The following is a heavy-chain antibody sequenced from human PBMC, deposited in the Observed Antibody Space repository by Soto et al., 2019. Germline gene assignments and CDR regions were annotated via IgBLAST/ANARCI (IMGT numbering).Heavy chain of an antibody. D-gene: IGHD2-2*01. Sequence: PVGSLRLSCAASGFTVSNNYMSWVRQAPGKGLEWVSLIYSGGSTYYADSVKGRFTISRDSSKNTLYLQMNSLRAEDTAVYYCAREGIDIVVVPAASRGRDLPNWFDPWGQGTLVTVSS. CDR2: IYSGGST. CDR1: GFTVSNNY. J-gene: IGHJ5*02. V-gene: IGHV3-66*01. CDR3: AREGIDIVVVPAASRGRDLPNWFDP.